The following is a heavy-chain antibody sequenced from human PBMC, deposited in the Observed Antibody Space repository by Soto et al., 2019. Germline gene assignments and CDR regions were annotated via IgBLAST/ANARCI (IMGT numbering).Heavy chain of an antibody. D-gene: IGHD3-10*01. CDR1: GFSFSTSGVG. Sequence: QITLKESGPTLVKPTQTLTLTSTFSGFSFSTSGVGVGWIRQPPGKALEWLALIYWDDDKRYSPSLKSRLTITKDTSKNQVVLTMTNMDPVDTATYYCALGGVALDYWGQGTLVTVSS. J-gene: IGHJ4*02. CDR2: IYWDDDK. CDR3: ALGGVALDY. V-gene: IGHV2-5*02.